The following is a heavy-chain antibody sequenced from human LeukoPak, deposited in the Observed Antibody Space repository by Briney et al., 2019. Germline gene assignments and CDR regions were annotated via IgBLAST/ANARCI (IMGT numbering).Heavy chain of an antibody. V-gene: IGHV3-33*01. CDR1: GFTFSSYG. Sequence: GRSLRLSCAASGFTFSSYGMHWVRQAPGKGLGWVAVIWYDGSNKYYADSVKGRFTISRDNSKNTLYLQMNSLRAEDTAVYYCARDMDSSGWYLYYYYGMDVWGQGTTVTASS. D-gene: IGHD6-19*01. CDR3: ARDMDSSGWYLYYYYGMDV. CDR2: IWYDGSNK. J-gene: IGHJ6*02.